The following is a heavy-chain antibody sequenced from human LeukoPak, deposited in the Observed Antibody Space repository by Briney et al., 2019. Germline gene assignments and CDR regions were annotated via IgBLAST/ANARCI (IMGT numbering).Heavy chain of an antibody. CDR3: ARDRGSSIAARAWFDP. CDR2: IKQDGSEK. D-gene: IGHD6-6*01. J-gene: IGHJ5*02. CDR1: GFTFSSYW. V-gene: IGHV3-7*01. Sequence: GGSLRLSCAASGFTFSSYWMSWVRQAPGKGLEWVANIKQDGSEKYYVDSVKGRFTISRDNAKNSLYLQMNSLRAEDTAVYYCARDRGSSIAARAWFDPWGQGTLVTVSS.